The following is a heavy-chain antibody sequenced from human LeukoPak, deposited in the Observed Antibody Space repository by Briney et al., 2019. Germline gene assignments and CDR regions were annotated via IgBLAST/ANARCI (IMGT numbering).Heavy chain of an antibody. CDR3: AVHVDTAMVFAY. CDR2: INAGNGNT. CDR1: GYTFTSYA. V-gene: IGHV1-3*01. D-gene: IGHD5-18*01. J-gene: IGHJ4*02. Sequence: ASVKVSCKASGYTFTSYAMHWVRQAPGQRLEWMGWINAGNGNTKYSQKFQGRVTITSDTSASTAYMELSSLRSKDTAVYYCAVHVDTAMVFAYWGGGTLVTVSS.